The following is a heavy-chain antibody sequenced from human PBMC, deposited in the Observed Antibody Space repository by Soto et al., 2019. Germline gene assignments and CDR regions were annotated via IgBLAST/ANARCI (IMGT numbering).Heavy chain of an antibody. Sequence: ASVKVSCKVSGYTLTELSMHWVRQAPGKGLEWMGGFDPEDGETIYAQKFQGRVTVTEDTSTDTAYMELSSLRSEDTAVYYCATVPLSRIAVAGTEGWDYWGQGTLVTVSS. J-gene: IGHJ4*02. D-gene: IGHD6-19*01. CDR2: FDPEDGET. CDR3: ATVPLSRIAVAGTEGWDY. V-gene: IGHV1-24*01. CDR1: GYTLTELS.